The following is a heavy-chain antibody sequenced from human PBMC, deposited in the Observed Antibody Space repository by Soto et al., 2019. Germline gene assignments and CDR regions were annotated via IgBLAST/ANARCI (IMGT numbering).Heavy chain of an antibody. J-gene: IGHJ4*02. CDR1: GFPFSSCA. D-gene: IGHD5-18*01. CDR3: LRGSGYSYGYFDY. V-gene: IGHV3-23*01. Sequence: PGGSLRLSCAASGFPFSSCAMSWVRQAPGKGLEWVSGIGGSGDDTEYTDSVKGRFTISRGNSKNTLYLQMNSLRDEDTAVYYCLRGSGYSYGYFDYWGQGTPVTVS. CDR2: IGGSGDDT.